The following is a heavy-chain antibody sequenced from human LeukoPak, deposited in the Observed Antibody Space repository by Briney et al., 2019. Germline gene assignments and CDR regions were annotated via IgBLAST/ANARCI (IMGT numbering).Heavy chain of an antibody. CDR3: ARDSFWVGATAEDYFDY. CDR1: GFTFSSYG. D-gene: IGHD1-26*01. Sequence: GGSLRLSCAASGFTFSSYGMHWVRQAPGKGLEWVAVISYDGSNKYYADSVKGRFTISRDNSKNTLYLQMSSLRAEDTAVYYCARDSFWVGATAEDYFDYWGQGTLVTVSS. V-gene: IGHV3-30*03. J-gene: IGHJ4*02. CDR2: ISYDGSNK.